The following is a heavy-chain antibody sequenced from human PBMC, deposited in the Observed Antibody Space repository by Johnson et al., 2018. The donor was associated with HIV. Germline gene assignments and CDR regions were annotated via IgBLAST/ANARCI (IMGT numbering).Heavy chain of an antibody. D-gene: IGHD6-19*01. Sequence: QVQLVESGGGVVQPGRSLRLSCAASGFTFSSYGMHWVRQAPGKGLEWVALISYDGSNKYYADSVKGRFTISRDNSKNTLYLQMNSLRAEDTAVYYCARERVRRRQWLVRSDHDAFNIWGQGTMVTVSS. CDR2: ISYDGSNK. CDR3: ARERVRRRQWLVRSDHDAFNI. J-gene: IGHJ3*02. CDR1: GFTFSSYG. V-gene: IGHV3-30*19.